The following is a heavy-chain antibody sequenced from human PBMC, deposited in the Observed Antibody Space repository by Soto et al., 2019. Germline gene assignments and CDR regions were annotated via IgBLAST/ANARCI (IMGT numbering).Heavy chain of an antibody. CDR3: ARDYDSSGYYET. V-gene: IGHV4-39*07. J-gene: IGHJ4*02. D-gene: IGHD3-22*01. Sequence: SETLSLTCNVSGGAISGRSNYWGWIRQPPGKGLEYIGSIYSGGSTYYNPSLKSRVTLSVDTSQNQFFLRLTSVTAADTAVYYCARDYDSSGYYETWGQGTLVTVSS. CDR1: GGAISGRSNY. CDR2: IYSGGST.